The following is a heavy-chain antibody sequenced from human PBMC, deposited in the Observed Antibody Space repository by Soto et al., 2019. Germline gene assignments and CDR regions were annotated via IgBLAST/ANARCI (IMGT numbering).Heavy chain of an antibody. D-gene: IGHD3-3*01. J-gene: IGHJ4*02. Sequence: EAQLVESGGGLVQPGRSLRLSCVGSGFIFDDFAIHWVRQAPGKGLEWVSGISWNSDSIGYADSVKGRFTISRDTAKNALYLRMNSLRVEDTALYYCTKVGGLYDFWSGPLHFDLWGQGTLVTVSS. CDR1: GFIFDDFA. V-gene: IGHV3-9*01. CDR3: TKVGGLYDFWSGPLHFDL. CDR2: ISWNSDSI.